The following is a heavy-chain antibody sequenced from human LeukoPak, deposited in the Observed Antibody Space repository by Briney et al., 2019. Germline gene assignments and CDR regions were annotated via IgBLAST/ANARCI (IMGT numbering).Heavy chain of an antibody. CDR3: ARVHGYSSGWFDY. V-gene: IGHV4-34*01. J-gene: IGHJ4*02. CDR2: INHSGST. CDR1: GGSFSGYY. Sequence: SETLSLTCAVYGGSFSGYYWSWIRQPPGKGLEWIGEINHSGSTNYNPSLKSRVTISVDTSRNQFSLKLSSVTAADTAVYYCARVHGYSSGWFDYWGQGTLVTVSS. D-gene: IGHD6-19*01.